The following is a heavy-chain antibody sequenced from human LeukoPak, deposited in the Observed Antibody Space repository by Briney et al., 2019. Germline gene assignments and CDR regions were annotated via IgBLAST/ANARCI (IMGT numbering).Heavy chain of an antibody. CDR3: AKDKTVGDDRWEFDS. D-gene: IGHD1-26*01. CDR1: GFTFSPYA. J-gene: IGHJ4*02. V-gene: IGHV3-23*01. CDR2: MIGAGNT. Sequence: GGSLRLSCAGSGFTFSPYAMSWVRQAPGKGLEWVSGMIGAGNTYYADSVKGRFTISRDISKSTLYLQMNSLRAEDTALYYCAKDKTVGDDRWEFDSWGQGTLVTVCS.